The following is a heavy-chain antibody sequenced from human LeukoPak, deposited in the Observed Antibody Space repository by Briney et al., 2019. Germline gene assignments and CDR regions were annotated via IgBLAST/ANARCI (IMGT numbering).Heavy chain of an antibody. J-gene: IGHJ4*02. V-gene: IGHV1-46*01. Sequence: ASVKVSCKTSGYTFTNYYMHWVRQAPGQGLEWMGIINPSGGSTSYAQKFQGRVTMTRDTSTGTVYMELSSLRSEDTAVYYCARDVASSGYYWDWGQGTLVTVSS. CDR3: ARDVASSGYYWD. CDR1: GYTFTNYY. D-gene: IGHD3-22*01. CDR2: INPSGGST.